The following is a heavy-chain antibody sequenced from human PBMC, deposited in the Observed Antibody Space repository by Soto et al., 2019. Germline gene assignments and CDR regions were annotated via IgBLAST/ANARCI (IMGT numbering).Heavy chain of an antibody. D-gene: IGHD3-22*01. Sequence: QVQLVESGGGVVQPGRSLRLSCAASGFTFSSYGMHWVRQAPGKGLEWVAVISYDGSNKYYADSVKGRFTISRDNSKNTLYLQMNSLRAEDTAVYYCAKDRGWLLLRNPPVGWGQGTLVTVSS. J-gene: IGHJ4*02. V-gene: IGHV3-30*18. CDR1: GFTFSSYG. CDR3: AKDRGWLLLRNPPVG. CDR2: ISYDGSNK.